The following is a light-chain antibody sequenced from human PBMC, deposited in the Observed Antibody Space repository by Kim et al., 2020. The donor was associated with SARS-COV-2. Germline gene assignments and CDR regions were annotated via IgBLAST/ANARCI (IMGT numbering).Light chain of an antibody. Sequence: ATINCKSSQSVLYRSTNKNYLSWYQQKLGQPPKLLIYWASTRQSGVPDRFSGSGSATDFTLTISSLQAEDVAVYYCQQYYSTPRTFGQGTKVDIK. V-gene: IGKV4-1*01. CDR2: WAS. J-gene: IGKJ1*01. CDR1: QSVLYRSTNKNY. CDR3: QQYYSTPRT.